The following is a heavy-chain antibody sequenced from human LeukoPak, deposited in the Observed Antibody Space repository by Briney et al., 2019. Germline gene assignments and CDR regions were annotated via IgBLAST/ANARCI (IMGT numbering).Heavy chain of an antibody. CDR1: GFTFSSYG. D-gene: IGHD3-22*01. CDR3: AKDRGSSGYSPLDY. Sequence: GGSLRLSCAASGFTFSSYGMHWVRQAPGKGLEWVAFIRYDGSNKYYADSVKGRFTISRDNSKNTLYLQMNSLRAEDTAVYYCAKDRGSSGYSPLDYWGQGTLVTVSS. CDR2: IRYDGSNK. J-gene: IGHJ4*02. V-gene: IGHV3-30*02.